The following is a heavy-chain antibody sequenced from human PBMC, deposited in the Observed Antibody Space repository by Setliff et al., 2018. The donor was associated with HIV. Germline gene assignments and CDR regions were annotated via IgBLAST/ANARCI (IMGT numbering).Heavy chain of an antibody. J-gene: IGHJ3*02. Sequence: GGSLRLSCAASGFTFSSYAMSWVRQAPGKGLEWVSAISGSGGGTYYADSVNGRFTISRDNSKNTLYLQMNSLRAEDTAVYCCARSKGHLYYDDDTGYVLRAFDIWGQGTMVTVSS. CDR2: ISGSGGGT. D-gene: IGHD3-22*01. CDR1: GFTFSSYA. CDR3: ARSKGHLYYDDDTGYVLRAFDI. V-gene: IGHV3-23*01.